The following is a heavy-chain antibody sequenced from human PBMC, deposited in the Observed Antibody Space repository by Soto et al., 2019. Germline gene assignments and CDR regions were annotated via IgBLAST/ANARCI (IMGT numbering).Heavy chain of an antibody. Sequence: EVQLVESGGGLIQPGGSLRLSCAASGFTVSSNYMSWVRQAPGKGLECVSVIYGGGSTYYEASVKDRLTISRDNSKNTMDLQINSLRAEDTAVYYCSRPIVGATWNYSDGMDVWGQGTMVTVSS. CDR2: IYGGGST. V-gene: IGHV3-53*01. CDR3: SRPIVGATWNYSDGMDV. J-gene: IGHJ6*01. CDR1: GFTVSSNY. D-gene: IGHD1-26*01.